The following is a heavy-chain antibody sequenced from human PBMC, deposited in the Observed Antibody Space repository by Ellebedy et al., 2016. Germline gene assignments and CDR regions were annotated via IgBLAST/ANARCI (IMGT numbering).Heavy chain of an antibody. CDR3: VRYGLSRTFDY. D-gene: IGHD2-2*01. Sequence: GGSLRLSCVVSGSSLNRYWMSWFRQAPGRGLEWVANIKPDGNEKYFLHSVMGRFTISRDNAKSSLFLQMNSLRDEDTAMYYCVRYGLSRTFDYWGPGILVTVSS. CDR1: GSSLNRYW. CDR2: IKPDGNEK. J-gene: IGHJ4*02. V-gene: IGHV3-7*01.